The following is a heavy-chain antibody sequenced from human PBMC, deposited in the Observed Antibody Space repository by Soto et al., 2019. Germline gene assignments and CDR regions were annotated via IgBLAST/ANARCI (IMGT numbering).Heavy chain of an antibody. CDR1: GFTFSTYS. CDR3: ARERSAGALCDI. Sequence: EVQLVESGGGLVQPGGSLRLSCAASGFTFSTYSMNWVRQAPGKGLEWVSFISSSSSTIYYADSVKGRFTISRDNAKNSLYLQMNSLRAEDTAVYYCARERSAGALCDIWGQGTMVTVSS. CDR2: ISSSSSTI. J-gene: IGHJ3*02. D-gene: IGHD3-10*01. V-gene: IGHV3-48*01.